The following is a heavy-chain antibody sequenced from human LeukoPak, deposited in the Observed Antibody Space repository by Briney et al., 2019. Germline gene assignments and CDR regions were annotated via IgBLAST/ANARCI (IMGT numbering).Heavy chain of an antibody. Sequence: ASVKVSCKVSGYTLTELSMHWVRQAPGKGLEWMGGFDPEDGETIYAQKFQGRVTMTEDTSTDTAYMELSSLRSEDTAVYYCARRVGAAAGTSLDYWGQGTLVTVSS. CDR1: GYTLTELS. J-gene: IGHJ4*02. V-gene: IGHV1-24*01. D-gene: IGHD6-13*01. CDR3: ARRVGAAAGTSLDY. CDR2: FDPEDGET.